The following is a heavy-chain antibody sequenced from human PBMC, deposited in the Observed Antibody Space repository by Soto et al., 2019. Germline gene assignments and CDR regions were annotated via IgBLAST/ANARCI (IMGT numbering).Heavy chain of an antibody. CDR1: GGSIRSSSW. J-gene: IGHJ3*01. CDR2: FYHAGSP. CDR3: ARASSFRGDFDF. V-gene: IGHV4-4*02. D-gene: IGHD2-21*01. Sequence: SETLSLTCAVSGGSIRSSSWWTWLRQSPGKGLEWIGEFYHAGSPHYNPSFQSRVTISADTSKNLFSLRLTSVTAADTAIYYCARASSFRGDFDFWGQGTAVTV.